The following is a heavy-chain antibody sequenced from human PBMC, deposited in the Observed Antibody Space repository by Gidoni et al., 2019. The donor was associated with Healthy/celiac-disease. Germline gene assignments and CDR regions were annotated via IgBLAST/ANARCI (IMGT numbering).Heavy chain of an antibody. D-gene: IGHD6-19*01. CDR2: ISWNSGSI. CDR1: GFTFDDYA. J-gene: IGHJ4*02. CDR3: AKDISLQWLDPTFDY. V-gene: IGHV3-9*01. Sequence: EVQLVESGGGLVQPGRSLRLSCAASGFTFDDYAMHWVRQAPGKGLEWVSGISWNSGSIGYADSVKGRFTISRDNAKNSLYLQMNSLRAEDTALYYCAKDISLQWLDPTFDYWGQGTLVTVSS.